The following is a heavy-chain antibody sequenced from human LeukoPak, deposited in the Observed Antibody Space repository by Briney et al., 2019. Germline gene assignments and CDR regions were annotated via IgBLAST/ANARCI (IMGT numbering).Heavy chain of an antibody. CDR3: TRAALVVPAAIFYYYYMDV. D-gene: IGHD2-2*01. CDR1: GYTFTSYG. Sequence: GASVKVSCKASGYTFTSYGISWVRQASGQGLEWMGWISAYNGNTNYAQKLQGRVTMTTDTSTSTAYMELRSLRSDDTAVYYCTRAALVVPAAIFYYYYMDVWGKGTTVTISS. CDR2: ISAYNGNT. J-gene: IGHJ6*03. V-gene: IGHV1-18*01.